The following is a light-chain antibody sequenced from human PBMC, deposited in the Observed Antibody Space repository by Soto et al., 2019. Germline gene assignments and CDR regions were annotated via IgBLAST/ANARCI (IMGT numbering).Light chain of an antibody. CDR3: SSYSTSSALV. J-gene: IGLJ2*01. CDR1: SAYIGAFNY. CDR2: DVS. Sequence: QSVLTQPASVSGSPGQSITISCAGTSAYIGAFNYVSWYQHHPGKAPKLLIYDVSDRPSGVSTRFSATKSAITASLTISGLQADDEADYYCSSYSTSSALVFGGGTKLTVL. V-gene: IGLV2-14*03.